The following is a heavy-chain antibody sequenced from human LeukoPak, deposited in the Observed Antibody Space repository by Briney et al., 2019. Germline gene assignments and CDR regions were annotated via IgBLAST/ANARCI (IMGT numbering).Heavy chain of an antibody. Sequence: PGRSLRLSCAASGFTFSSYAMHWVRQAPGKGLEWVAVISYDGSNKYYADSVKGRFTISRDNSKNTLYLQMNSLRAEDTAVYYCARSSGYSYGVAVFDYWGQGTLVTVSS. CDR1: GFTFSSYA. CDR3: ARSSGYSYGVAVFDY. D-gene: IGHD5-18*01. J-gene: IGHJ4*02. V-gene: IGHV3-30-3*01. CDR2: ISYDGSNK.